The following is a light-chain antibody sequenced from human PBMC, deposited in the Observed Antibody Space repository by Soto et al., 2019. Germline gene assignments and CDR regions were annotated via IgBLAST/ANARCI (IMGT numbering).Light chain of an antibody. CDR2: DVS. V-gene: IGLV2-11*01. Sequence: QSALTQPLSVSGSPGQSVTISCTGTSSDVGGYNYVSWYQQHPGKAPKLMISDVSKRPSGVPDRFSGSKSGNSASLTISGLQAEDEADYYCCSYAGSYSGVFGGGTKLTVL. CDR3: CSYAGSYSGV. CDR1: SSDVGGYNY. J-gene: IGLJ3*02.